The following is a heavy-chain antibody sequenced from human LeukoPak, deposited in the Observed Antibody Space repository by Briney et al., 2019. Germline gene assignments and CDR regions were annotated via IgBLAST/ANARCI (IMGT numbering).Heavy chain of an antibody. CDR2: ISGSGDNT. D-gene: IGHD5-12*01. CDR3: ARVEASGYDYGAFDY. CDR1: GFTFSSYG. V-gene: IGHV3-23*01. Sequence: GGSLRLSCAVSGFTFSSYGMSWVRQAPGKGLEWVSGISGSGDNTYHADSVKGRFTISRDNSKNTLYLQMTSLRAEDTAVYYCARVEASGYDYGAFDYWGQGTLVTVSS. J-gene: IGHJ4*02.